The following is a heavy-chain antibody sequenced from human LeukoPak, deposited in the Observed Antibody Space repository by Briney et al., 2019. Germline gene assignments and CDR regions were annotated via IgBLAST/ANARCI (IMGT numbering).Heavy chain of an antibody. CDR1: GFTFSSYS. Sequence: GGSLRLSCAASGFTFSSYSMNWVRQAPGKGLEWVSSISSSSSYIYYADSVKGRFTISRDNAKNSLYLQMNSLRAEDTAVYYCARDWGHEVTGTTGYWGQGTLVTVSS. V-gene: IGHV3-21*01. J-gene: IGHJ4*02. CDR2: ISSSSSYI. CDR3: ARDWGHEVTGTTGY. D-gene: IGHD1-7*01.